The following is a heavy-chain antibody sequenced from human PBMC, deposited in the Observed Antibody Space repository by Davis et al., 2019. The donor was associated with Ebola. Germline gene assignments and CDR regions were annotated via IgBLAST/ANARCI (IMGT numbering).Heavy chain of an antibody. D-gene: IGHD3-16*01. V-gene: IGHV3-74*01. CDR2: TNNDGGHT. J-gene: IGHJ6*02. CDR1: GFSFSTYW. CDR3: GRVIMIPGIGMDV. Sequence: GESLKISCAASGFSFSTYWMHWVRQAPGKGLVWVSRTNNDGGHTSYAESVKGRCTMFRDNAKNTLYLQMNSLRAEDTAVYYCGRVIMIPGIGMDVWGQGTTVTVSS.